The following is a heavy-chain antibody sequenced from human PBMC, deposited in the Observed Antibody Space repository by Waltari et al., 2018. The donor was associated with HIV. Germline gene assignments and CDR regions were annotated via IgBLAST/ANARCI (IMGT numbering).Heavy chain of an antibody. CDR1: GYTFISYY. Sequence: QVQLVQSGAEVKKPGASVKVSCKASGYTFISYYMHWVRQAPGQGLAWMGIINPSGNSTSYGQKFQGRLTMTRDTSTSTVYMELSSLRSEDTAVYYCARAPCSGGSCRLFDYWGQGTLVTVSS. D-gene: IGHD2-15*01. CDR3: ARAPCSGGSCRLFDY. V-gene: IGHV1-46*01. CDR2: INPSGNST. J-gene: IGHJ4*02.